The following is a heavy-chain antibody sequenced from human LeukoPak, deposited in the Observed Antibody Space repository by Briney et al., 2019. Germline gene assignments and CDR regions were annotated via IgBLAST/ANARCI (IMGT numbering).Heavy chain of an antibody. CDR3: AREGSGWYGAVDWFDP. D-gene: IGHD6-19*01. V-gene: IGHV1-2*02. CDR1: GYTFTDYY. Sequence: ASVKVSCKASGYTFTDYYVHWVRQAPGQGLEWMGWINPHSGGTNFAQKFQGRVTMTRDTSISTAYMELSRLRSDDTAVYYCAREGSGWYGAVDWFDPWGQGTLVTVSS. CDR2: INPHSGGT. J-gene: IGHJ5*02.